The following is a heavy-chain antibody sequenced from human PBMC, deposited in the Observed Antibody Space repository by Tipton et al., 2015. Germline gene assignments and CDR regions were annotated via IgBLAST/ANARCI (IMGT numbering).Heavy chain of an antibody. Sequence: QLVQSGAEVKKPGESLKISCKGSGYSFTNSWIAWVRQMPGKGLEWMGIIYVGDSDTRYSQSFQGQVTISADKSISTAYLQWSSLKASDTAMYYCARGDLTMIVVPDYWGQGTLVTVSS. J-gene: IGHJ4*02. D-gene: IGHD3-22*01. V-gene: IGHV5-51*01. CDR1: GYSFTNSW. CDR3: ARGDLTMIVVPDY. CDR2: IYVGDSDT.